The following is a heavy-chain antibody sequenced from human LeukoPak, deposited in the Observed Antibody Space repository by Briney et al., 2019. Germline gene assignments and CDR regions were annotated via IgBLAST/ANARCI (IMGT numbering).Heavy chain of an antibody. J-gene: IGHJ4*02. Sequence: PSETLSLTCAVYGGSFRGYYWSWIRQPPGKGLEWIGEINHSGSTNYNPSLKSRVTISVDTSKNQFSLKLSSVTAADTAVYYCARGGLYSSGWYAYWGQGTLVTVSS. CDR1: GGSFRGYY. CDR3: ARGGLYSSGWYAY. V-gene: IGHV4-34*01. D-gene: IGHD6-19*01. CDR2: INHSGST.